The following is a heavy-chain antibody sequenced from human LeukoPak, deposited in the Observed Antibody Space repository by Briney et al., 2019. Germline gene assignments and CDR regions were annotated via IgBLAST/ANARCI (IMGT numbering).Heavy chain of an antibody. V-gene: IGHV4-61*01. CDR3: AREPTVTTGLGRKYYYGMDV. CDR2: IYYSGST. D-gene: IGHD4-17*01. CDR1: GGSVSSGSYY. J-gene: IGHJ6*02. Sequence: SETLSLTCTVSGGSVSSGSYYWSWIRQPPGKGLEWIGYIYYSGSTNYNPSLKSRVTISVDTSKNQFSLKLSSVTAADTAMYYCAREPTVTTGLGRKYYYGMDVWGQGTMVTVSS.